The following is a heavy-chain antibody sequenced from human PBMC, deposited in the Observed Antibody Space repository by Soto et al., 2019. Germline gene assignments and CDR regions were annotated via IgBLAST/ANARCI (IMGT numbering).Heavy chain of an antibody. V-gene: IGHV3-23*01. CDR1: GFTFSSYA. J-gene: IGHJ4*02. CDR2: ISGSGGST. CDR3: VRDTDWAFDY. Sequence: PGGSLRLSCAASGFTFSSYAMSWVRQAPGKGLEWVSAISGSGGSTYYADSVKGRFTISRDNSKNTLYLQMNNLRAEDTAVYYCVRDTDWAFDYWGQGTLVTVSS. D-gene: IGHD3-9*01.